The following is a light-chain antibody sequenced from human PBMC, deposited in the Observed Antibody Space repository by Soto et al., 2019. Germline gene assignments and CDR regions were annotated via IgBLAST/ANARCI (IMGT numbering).Light chain of an antibody. J-gene: IGKJ2*01. CDR3: QQYYSTPPYT. CDR2: CAS. V-gene: IGKV4-1*01. Sequence: DIVMTQSPDSLAVSLGERATINCKSSQSVLYSSNNKNYLAWYQQKPGQPPKLLIYCASTRESGVPDRFSGSEYGTDFTLTISSLQAEDVGVYYCQQYYSTPPYTFGQGNKLEIK. CDR1: QSVLYSSNNKNY.